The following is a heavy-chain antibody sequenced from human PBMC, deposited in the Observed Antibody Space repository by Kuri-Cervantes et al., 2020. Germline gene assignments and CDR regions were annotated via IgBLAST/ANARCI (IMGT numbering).Heavy chain of an antibody. J-gene: IGHJ4*02. CDR2: ISWDGGST. D-gene: IGHD4-17*01. V-gene: IGHV3-43D*04. CDR1: GFTFDDYA. Sequence: GGSLRLSCAASGFTFDDYAMHWVRQAPGKGLEWVSLISWDGGSTYYADSVKGRFTISRDNSKNTLYLQMNSLRAEDAAVYYCAKDLGLDYYGDSSLLDYWGQGTLVTVSS. CDR3: AKDLGLDYYGDSSLLDY.